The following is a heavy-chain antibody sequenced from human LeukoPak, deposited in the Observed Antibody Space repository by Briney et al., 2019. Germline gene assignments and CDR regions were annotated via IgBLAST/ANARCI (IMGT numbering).Heavy chain of an antibody. Sequence: SEALSLTCTVSGGSISSSSYYWGWIRQPPGKGLEWIGSIYYSGSTYYNPSLKSRVTISVDTSKNQFSLKLSSVTAADTAVYYCARVFYLIDNSSGFDYWGQGTLVTVSS. J-gene: IGHJ4*02. V-gene: IGHV4-39*07. D-gene: IGHD3-22*01. CDR2: IYYSGST. CDR3: ARVFYLIDNSSGFDY. CDR1: GGSISSSSYY.